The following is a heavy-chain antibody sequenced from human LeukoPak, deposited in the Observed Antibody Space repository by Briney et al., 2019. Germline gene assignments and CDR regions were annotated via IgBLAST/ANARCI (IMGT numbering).Heavy chain of an antibody. CDR3: ARDLVALVATIPDY. Sequence: SCKXXGYTFTXYYMHWVRQAPGQGLEWMGIINPSGGSTSYAQKFQGRVTMTRDTSTSTVYMELSSLRSEDTAVYYCARDLVALVATIPDYWGQGTLVTVSS. V-gene: IGHV1-46*01. D-gene: IGHD5-12*01. CDR1: GYTFTXYY. CDR2: INPSGGST. J-gene: IGHJ4*02.